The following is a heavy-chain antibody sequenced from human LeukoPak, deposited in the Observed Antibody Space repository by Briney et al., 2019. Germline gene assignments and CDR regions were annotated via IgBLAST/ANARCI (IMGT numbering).Heavy chain of an antibody. CDR1: GGSISSTNYF. J-gene: IGHJ4*02. CDR2: INYSGIT. D-gene: IGHD3-9*01. V-gene: IGHV4-39*07. Sequence: SETLSLTCTVSGGSISSTNYFWGWIRQPPGKGLEWIGSINYSGITYYSPSLKSRLTISVDTSKNQFSLRLNSVTAADTAVYYCARDIPTGYHDFWGQGILVTVSS. CDR3: ARDIPTGYHDF.